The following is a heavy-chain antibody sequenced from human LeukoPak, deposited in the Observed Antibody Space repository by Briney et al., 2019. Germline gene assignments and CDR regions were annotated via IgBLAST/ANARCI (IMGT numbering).Heavy chain of an antibody. J-gene: IGHJ4*02. CDR1: VGSFSGYY. CDR3: ARGIFVWEVYGSGSYYDYFDY. D-gene: IGHD3-10*01. Sequence: PSETLSLTCAVYVGSFSGYYWSWIRQPPGKGLEWIGEINHSGSTNYNPSLKSRVTISVDTSKNQFSLKLSSVTAADTAVYYCARGIFVWEVYGSGSYYDYFDYWGQGTLVTVSS. V-gene: IGHV4-34*01. CDR2: INHSGST.